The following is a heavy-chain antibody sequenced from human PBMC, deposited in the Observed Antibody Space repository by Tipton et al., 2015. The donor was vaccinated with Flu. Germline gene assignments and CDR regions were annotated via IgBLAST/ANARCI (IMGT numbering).Heavy chain of an antibody. CDR1: GYTFTSYG. J-gene: IGHJ5*02. Sequence: QSGAEVKKPGASVKVSCKASGYTFTSYGISWVRQAPGQGLEWMGWISAYNGNTNYAQKLQGRVTMTTDTSTSTAYMELRSLRSDDTAVYYCARERDGRDGYNWQWFDPWGQGTLVTDSS. V-gene: IGHV1-18*01. CDR2: ISAYNGNT. CDR3: ARERDGRDGYNWQWFDP. D-gene: IGHD5-24*01.